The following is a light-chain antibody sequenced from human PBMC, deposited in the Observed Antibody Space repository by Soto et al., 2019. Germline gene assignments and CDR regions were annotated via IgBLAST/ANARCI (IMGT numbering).Light chain of an antibody. CDR2: DDN. CDR1: SSNIGGNS. V-gene: IGLV1-51*01. CDR3: LSYDSSLSGWV. Sequence: QSVMTQPPSVSAAPGQKVTISCSGSSSNIGGNSVSWYQQLPGTAPKLLIYDDNKRPSGIPDRFSGSKSGTSATLGITGFQTGDEADYYCLSYDSSLSGWVFGAGTKLTVL. J-gene: IGLJ1*01.